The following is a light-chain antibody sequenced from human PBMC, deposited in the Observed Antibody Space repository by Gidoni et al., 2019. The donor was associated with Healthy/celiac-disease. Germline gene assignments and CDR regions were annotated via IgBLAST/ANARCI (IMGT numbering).Light chain of an antibody. CDR2: KDS. V-gene: IGLV3-25*02. J-gene: IGLJ3*02. Sequence: SSELTQPPSVSVSPGQTARITCSGDALPKQYAYWYQQKPGPAPVLVIYKDSERPSGIPERFSGSSSGTTVTLTISGVQAEDEADYYCQSADSSGTPWVFGGGTKLTVL. CDR3: QSADSSGTPWV. CDR1: ALPKQY.